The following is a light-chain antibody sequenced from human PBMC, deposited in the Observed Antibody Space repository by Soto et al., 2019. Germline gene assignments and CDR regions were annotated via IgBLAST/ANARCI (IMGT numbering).Light chain of an antibody. CDR1: QSFRITY. CDR3: QQYGSSPLT. Sequence: EIVLTQSPGTLSLSPGERATLSCSASQSFRITYLAWYQQKPGQAPRLLIYGASRRATGIPDRFSGSGSGTDFTLTISRLEPEDFAVYYCQQYGSSPLTFGGGTKVEIK. J-gene: IGKJ4*01. V-gene: IGKV3-20*01. CDR2: GAS.